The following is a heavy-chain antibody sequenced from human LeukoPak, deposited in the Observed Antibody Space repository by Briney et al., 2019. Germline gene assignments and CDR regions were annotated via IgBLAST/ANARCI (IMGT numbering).Heavy chain of an antibody. Sequence: TGGSLRLSCAASGFIFSSYSMNWVRQAPGKGLEWVSSISSSSIYIYYADSVKGRFTISRDNAKNSLYLQMNSLRAEDTAVYYCARDRAEGTVTTGYWGQGTLVTVSS. CDR3: ARDRAEGTVTTGY. CDR2: ISSSSIYI. D-gene: IGHD4-17*01. V-gene: IGHV3-21*01. CDR1: GFIFSSYS. J-gene: IGHJ4*02.